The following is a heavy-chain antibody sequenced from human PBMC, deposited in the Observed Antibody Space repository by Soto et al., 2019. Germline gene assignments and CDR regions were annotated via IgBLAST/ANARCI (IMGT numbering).Heavy chain of an antibody. CDR1: GYTFTSYY. V-gene: IGHV1-46*01. CDR3: ARGYPPGIAVAGFDY. D-gene: IGHD6-19*01. Sequence: ASVKVSCKASGYTFTSYYMHWVRQAPGQGLEWMGIINPSGGSTSYAQKFQGRVTMTRDTSTSTVYMELSSLRSEDTAVYYCARGYPPGIAVAGFDYWGQGTLVTVSS. J-gene: IGHJ4*02. CDR2: INPSGGST.